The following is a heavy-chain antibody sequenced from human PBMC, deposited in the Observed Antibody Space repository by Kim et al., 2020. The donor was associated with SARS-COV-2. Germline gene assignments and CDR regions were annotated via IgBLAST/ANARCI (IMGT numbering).Heavy chain of an antibody. CDR1: GFTFDDYA. Sequence: GGSLRLSCAASGFTFDDYAMHWVRQAPGKGLEWVSGISWNSGSIGYADSVKGRFTISRDNAKKNLFLQMNSLRPEDTALYYCAKGGSGTFHAANYYYYG. D-gene: IGHD3-10*01. V-gene: IGHV3-9*01. J-gene: IGHJ6*01. CDR2: ISWNSGSI. CDR3: AKGGSGTFHAANYYYYG.